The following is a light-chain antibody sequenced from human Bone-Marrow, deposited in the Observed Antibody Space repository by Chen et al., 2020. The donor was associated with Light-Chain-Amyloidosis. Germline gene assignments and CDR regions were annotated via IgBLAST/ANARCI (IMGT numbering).Light chain of an antibody. CDR1: SSNIGSNP. CDR3: GVWDDDFNTPV. Sequence: QSVLTQPPSVSEAPRQGVTISCSGSSSNIGSNPVNWYQHLPGQAPKLLIYYDDLVSSGVSDRFSGSKSGSSDSLAISGLQSADEADYFSGVWDDDFNTPVFGGGTKLTV. V-gene: IGLV1-36*01. CDR2: YDD. J-gene: IGLJ3*02.